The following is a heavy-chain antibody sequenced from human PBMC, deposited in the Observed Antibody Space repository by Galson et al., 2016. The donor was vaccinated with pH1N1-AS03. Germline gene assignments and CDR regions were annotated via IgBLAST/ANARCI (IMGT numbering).Heavy chain of an antibody. CDR1: GGSLTNYN. V-gene: IGHV4-34*01. J-gene: IGHJ4*02. D-gene: IGHD1-26*01. Sequence: TLSLTCAVYGGSLTNYNWCWIRQLPGKGLEWIGEVNESGDTSYNPSLKSRVAISVDTSKNQFSLRLSSVTAADTAVYYCARQDSGAYYLDSWGPGTLVTVSS. CDR2: VNESGDT. CDR3: ARQDSGAYYLDS.